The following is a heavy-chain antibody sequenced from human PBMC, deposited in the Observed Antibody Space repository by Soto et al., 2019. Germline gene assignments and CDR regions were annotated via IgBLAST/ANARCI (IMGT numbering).Heavy chain of an antibody. CDR2: INPNSGGT. CDR3: ARDVRCSGGSCASGY. CDR1: GYTFTGYY. D-gene: IGHD2-15*01. Sequence: ASVKVSCKASGYTFTGYYMHWVRQAPGQGLEWMGWINPNSGGTNYAQKLQGRVTMTTDTSTSTAYMELRSLRSDDTAVYYCARDVRCSGGSCASGYWGQGTLVTVSS. J-gene: IGHJ4*02. V-gene: IGHV1-2*02.